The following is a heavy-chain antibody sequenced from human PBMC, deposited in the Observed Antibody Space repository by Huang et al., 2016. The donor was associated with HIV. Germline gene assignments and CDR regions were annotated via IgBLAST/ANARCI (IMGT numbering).Heavy chain of an antibody. D-gene: IGHD3-22*01. J-gene: IGHJ4*02. CDR2: INHSGNT. CDR3: ARRYNSRRDY. CDR1: GGSFSGYY. Sequence: QVQLEQWGAGLLKASETLSLTGAVYGGSFSGYYWNWLRQAPGKGLEWVGEINHSGNTNDNPSLKSRVNRSVETSSQFSLYLTSLSAADTGTYFCARRYNSRRDYWGRGTLVTVHS. V-gene: IGHV4-34*02.